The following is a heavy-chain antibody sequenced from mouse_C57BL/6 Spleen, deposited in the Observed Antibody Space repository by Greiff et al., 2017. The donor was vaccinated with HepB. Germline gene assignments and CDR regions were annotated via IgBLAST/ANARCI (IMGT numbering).Heavy chain of an antibody. J-gene: IGHJ2*01. D-gene: IGHD5-1*01. Sequence: QVQLQQPGAELVRPGSSVKLSCKASGYTFTSYWMHWVKQRPIQGLEWIGNIDPSDSETHYNQKFKDKATLTVDKSSSTAYMQLSSLTSEDSAVYYCARRNEYGFFDYWGQGTTLTVSS. V-gene: IGHV1-52*01. CDR2: IDPSDSET. CDR3: ARRNEYGFFDY. CDR1: GYTFTSYW.